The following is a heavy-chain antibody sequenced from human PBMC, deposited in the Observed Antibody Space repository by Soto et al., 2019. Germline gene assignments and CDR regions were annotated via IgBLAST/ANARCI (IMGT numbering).Heavy chain of an antibody. V-gene: IGHV1-2*02. CDR1: GYTFTDYY. J-gene: IGHJ4*02. CDR3: ARRKGDYYDSSGYHYYLDY. D-gene: IGHD3-22*01. CDR2: INPNSGGT. Sequence: ASVKVSCKASGYTFTDYYVHWVRQAPGQGLEWMGWINPNSGGTKSAQKFQGRVTMTRDTSISTAYMGLSRLRSDDTAVYYCARRKGDYYDSSGYHYYLDYWGQGTLVTVSS.